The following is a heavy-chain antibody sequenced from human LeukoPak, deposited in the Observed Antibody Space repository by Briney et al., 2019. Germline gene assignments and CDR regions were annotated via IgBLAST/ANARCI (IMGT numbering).Heavy chain of an antibody. Sequence: GESLKISCKGSGYRFTSYWIGWVRQMPGKGLEWTGIIYPGDSDTRYSPSFQGQVTMSADKSNSTAYLQWSSLKASDTAMYYCARSSTLELADKELDYWGQGTLVTVSS. J-gene: IGHJ4*02. D-gene: IGHD1-7*01. V-gene: IGHV5-51*01. CDR3: ARSSTLELADKELDY. CDR2: IYPGDSDT. CDR1: GYRFTSYW.